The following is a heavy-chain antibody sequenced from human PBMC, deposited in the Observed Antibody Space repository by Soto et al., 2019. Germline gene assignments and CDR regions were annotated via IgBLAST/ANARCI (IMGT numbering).Heavy chain of an antibody. V-gene: IGHV3-23*01. CDR2: ISPSGDNT. J-gene: IGHJ4*02. D-gene: IGHD6-13*01. CDR3: ARLGVRIATAGTDY. CDR1: GFPFSSYV. Sequence: EVQVLESGGGLVQPGGSLRLSCAASGFPFSSYVMYWVRQAPGKGLEWISAISPSGDNTYYADSVKGRFAISRDNSKNTLQLLMNSLRADDTAVYYCARLGVRIATAGTDYWGQGTLVTVSS.